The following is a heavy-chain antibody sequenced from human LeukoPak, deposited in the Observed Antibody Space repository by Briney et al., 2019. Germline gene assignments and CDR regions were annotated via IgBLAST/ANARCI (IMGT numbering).Heavy chain of an antibody. CDR2: VYYSGST. CDR1: GGFITAYY. Sequence: SETLSLTCTVSGGFITAYYWSWIRQPPGKGLEWVGYVYYSGSTEYNPSLRSRITISLEMSKQQFSLNLTSVTAADTAIYCCASNTGTVFDYWGQGALVTVSS. CDR3: ASNTGTVFDY. D-gene: IGHD7-27*01. J-gene: IGHJ4*02. V-gene: IGHV4-59*01.